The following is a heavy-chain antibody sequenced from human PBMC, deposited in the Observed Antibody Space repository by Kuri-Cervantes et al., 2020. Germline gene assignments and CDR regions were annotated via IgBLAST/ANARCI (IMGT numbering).Heavy chain of an antibody. D-gene: IGHD6-19*01. CDR2: IVVGSGNT. CDR3: ARDADFQWPDAFDI. Sequence: SVKVSCKASGFTFTSSAVQWVRQARGQRLEWIGWIVVGSGNTNYAQKFQERVTITRDMSTSTAYMELSSLRSEDTAVYYCARDADFQWPDAFDIWGQGTMVTVSS. J-gene: IGHJ3*02. CDR1: GFTFTSSA. V-gene: IGHV1-58*01.